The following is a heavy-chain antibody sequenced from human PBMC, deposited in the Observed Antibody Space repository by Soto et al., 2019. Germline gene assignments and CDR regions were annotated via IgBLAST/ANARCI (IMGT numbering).Heavy chain of an antibody. D-gene: IGHD2-2*01. V-gene: IGHV4-39*01. CDR3: ASYPGYCSSTSCYGALGAFDI. CDR1: GGSISSSSYY. Sequence: QLQLQESGPGLVKPSETLSLTCTVSGGSISSSSYYWGWIRQPPGKGLEWIGSIYYSGSTYYNPSLKSRVTISLDTSKNQFSLKLSSVTAADTAVYYCASYPGYCSSTSCYGALGAFDIWGQGTMVTVSS. CDR2: IYYSGST. J-gene: IGHJ3*02.